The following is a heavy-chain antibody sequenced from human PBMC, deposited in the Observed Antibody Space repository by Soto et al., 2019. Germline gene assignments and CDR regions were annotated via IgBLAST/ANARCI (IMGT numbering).Heavy chain of an antibody. J-gene: IGHJ4*02. CDR3: ARGWGRIFDY. Sequence: QVQLQQWGAGLLKPSETLSLTCAVYGGSLSGYYWNWIHQPPGKGLEWIGEINHSGSTNYNPSLKSRVTISVDTSKNQFSLKLSSVTAADTAVYYCARGWGRIFDYWGQGMLVTVSS. V-gene: IGHV4-34*01. CDR1: GGSLSGYY. D-gene: IGHD7-27*01. CDR2: INHSGST.